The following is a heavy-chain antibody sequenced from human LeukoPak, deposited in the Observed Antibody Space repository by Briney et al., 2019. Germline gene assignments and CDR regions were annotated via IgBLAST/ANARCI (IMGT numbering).Heavy chain of an antibody. V-gene: IGHV1-2*02. Sequence: APMKVSLKGSGYTLTGYFMHWGRPGPGQGAEWVGRINPNSGGTNYAQKFQGRVTMTRDTSISTAYMELSRLGSDDTAVYYCARDREMATMNNWFDPWGQGTLVTVSS. J-gene: IGHJ5*02. CDR1: GYTLTGYF. CDR2: INPNSGGT. CDR3: ARDREMATMNNWFDP. D-gene: IGHD5-24*01.